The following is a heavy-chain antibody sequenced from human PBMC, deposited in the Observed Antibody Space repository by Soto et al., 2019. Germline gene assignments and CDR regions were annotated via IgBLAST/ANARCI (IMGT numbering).Heavy chain of an antibody. J-gene: IGHJ6*02. CDR3: AKALYSGYDWGAYYYYGMDV. V-gene: IGHV3-23*01. D-gene: IGHD5-12*01. CDR2: ISGSGGST. Sequence: GGSLRLSYAASGFTFSSYAMSWVRQAPGKGLEWVSAISGSGGSTYYADSVKGRFTISRDNSKNTLYLQMNSLRAEDTAVYYCAKALYSGYDWGAYYYYGMDVWGQGTTVTVSS. CDR1: GFTFSSYA.